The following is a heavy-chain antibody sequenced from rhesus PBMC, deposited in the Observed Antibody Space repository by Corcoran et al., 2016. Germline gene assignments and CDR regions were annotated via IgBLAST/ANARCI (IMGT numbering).Heavy chain of an antibody. J-gene: IGHJ1*01. CDR2: VEPEDGEA. CDR3: ATRGAEYFEF. V-gene: IGHV1-111*02. CDR1: GYTFIDYY. Sequence: EVQLVQSGAEVKTPGASVKISCKASGYTFIDYYLHWVRQTPGNGLEWMGRVEPEDGEARHAQKFQDRVTITAYTATDTAYMELSSLRSEDTAVYYCATRGAEYFEFWGQGALVTVSS.